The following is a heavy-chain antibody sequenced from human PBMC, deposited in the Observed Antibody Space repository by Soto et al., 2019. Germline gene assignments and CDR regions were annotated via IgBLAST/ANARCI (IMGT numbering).Heavy chain of an antibody. V-gene: IGHV3-33*01. Sequence: GGSLRLSCAASGFTFSNYAMHWVRQAPGKGLEWVAVIWYDGSNKDYADSVKGRFTISRDNSKNTLYLQMNSLRAEDTAVYYCARDGHYASRPYGMVVWGQGTTVTAP. CDR1: GFTFSNYA. J-gene: IGHJ6*02. D-gene: IGHD3-22*01. CDR2: IWYDGSNK. CDR3: ARDGHYASRPYGMVV.